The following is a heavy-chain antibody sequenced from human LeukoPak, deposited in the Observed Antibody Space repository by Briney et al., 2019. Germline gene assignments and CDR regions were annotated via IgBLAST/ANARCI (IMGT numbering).Heavy chain of an antibody. V-gene: IGHV3-30*02. D-gene: IGHD3-10*01. J-gene: IGHJ4*02. CDR2: IRYDGSNK. CDR1: GCTFSSYG. Sequence: QSGGSLRLSCAASGCTFSSYGMHWVRQAPGKGLEWVAFIRYDGSNKYYADSVKGRLTISRDNSKNTLYLQMNSLTTEDTAVYYCAKGGGELGSGSLDYWGQGTLVTVSS. CDR3: AKGGGELGSGSLDY.